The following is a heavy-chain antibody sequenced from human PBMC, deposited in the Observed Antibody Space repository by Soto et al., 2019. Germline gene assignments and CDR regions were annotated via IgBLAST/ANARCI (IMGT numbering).Heavy chain of an antibody. V-gene: IGHV4-4*02. CDR3: SYGSGSYYYYGMDV. D-gene: IGHD3-10*01. J-gene: IGHJ6*02. CDR2: IYHTGST. CDR1: SDSIAGSNW. Sequence: PSETLSLTCAVSSDSIAGSNWWSWVRQPPGKGLEWIGEIYHTGSTHYKPSLASRVTISVDTSKNQFSLKLSSVTAADTAVYYCSYGSGSYYYYGMDVWGQGTTVTVSS.